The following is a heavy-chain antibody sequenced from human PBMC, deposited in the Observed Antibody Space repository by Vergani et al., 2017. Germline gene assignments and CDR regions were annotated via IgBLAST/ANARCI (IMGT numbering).Heavy chain of an antibody. CDR3: TTDPALIVVVVASNY. J-gene: IGHJ4*02. V-gene: IGHV3-15*07. CDR1: GFTFSNAW. Sequence: EVQLVESGGGLVKPGGSLRLSCAASGFTFSNAWMNWVRQAPGKGLEWVGRIKSKTDGGTTDYAAPVKGRFTISRDDSNNTLYLQINSLKTEDTAVYYCTTDPALIVVVVASNYWGQGTLVTVSS. CDR2: IKSKTDGGTT. D-gene: IGHD2-15*01.